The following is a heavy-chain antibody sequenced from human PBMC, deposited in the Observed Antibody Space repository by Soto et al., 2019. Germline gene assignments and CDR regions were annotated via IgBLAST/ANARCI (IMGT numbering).Heavy chain of an antibody. CDR2: IYYSGST. D-gene: IGHD1-1*01. J-gene: IGHJ4*02. CDR1: GGSISSYY. Sequence: SETLSLTCTVSGGSISSYYWSWIRQPPGKGLEWIGYIYYSGSTNYNPSLKSRVTISADTSKNQFSLKLSSVTAADTAVYYCARGYRYYFDYWGQGTLVTVSS. V-gene: IGHV4-59*08. CDR3: ARGYRYYFDY.